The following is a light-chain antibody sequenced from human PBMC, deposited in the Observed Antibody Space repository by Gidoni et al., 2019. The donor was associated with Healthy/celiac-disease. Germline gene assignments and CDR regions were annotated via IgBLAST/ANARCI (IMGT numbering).Light chain of an antibody. CDR1: NIGSKS. CDR3: EVWDSSSDYV. CDR2: ADS. J-gene: IGLJ1*01. V-gene: IGLV3-21*02. Sequence: SYVLTQPPSVSVAPGQTARSTCGGNNIGSKSVHWYQHKPGQAPVLVFYADSDRPSGIPERFSGSNSGNTATLTISRVEAGDEADYYCEVWDSSSDYVFGTGTKITVL.